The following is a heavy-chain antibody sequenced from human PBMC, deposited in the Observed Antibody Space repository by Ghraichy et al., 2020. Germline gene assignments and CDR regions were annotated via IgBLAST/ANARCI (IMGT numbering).Heavy chain of an antibody. CDR2: IYYSGST. Sequence: SQTLSLTCTVSGGSISSSSYYWGWIRQPPGKGLEWIGSIYYSGSTYYNPSLKSRVTISVDTSKNQFSLKLSSVTAADTAVYYCARAVYSSGRRNVNWFDPWGQGTLVTVSS. V-gene: IGHV4-39*01. J-gene: IGHJ5*02. D-gene: IGHD6-19*01. CDR1: GGSISSSSYY. CDR3: ARAVYSSGRRNVNWFDP.